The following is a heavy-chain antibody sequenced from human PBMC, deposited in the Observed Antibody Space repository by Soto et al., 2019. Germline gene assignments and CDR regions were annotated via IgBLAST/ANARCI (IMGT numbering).Heavy chain of an antibody. CDR1: GFTFRNFA. Sequence: GGSLRLSCAASGFTFRNFAMTWVRQAPGKGLEWVSGISGSGRMTYYAHSVKGHFTIPGDNSKNTLYLQMNSLRAEDTAVYYCAKEAEASVNEPIHGDCWGQGTVVTVSS. J-gene: IGHJ4*02. CDR3: AKEAEASVNEPIHGDC. V-gene: IGHV3-23*01. D-gene: IGHD1-1*01. CDR2: ISGSGRMT.